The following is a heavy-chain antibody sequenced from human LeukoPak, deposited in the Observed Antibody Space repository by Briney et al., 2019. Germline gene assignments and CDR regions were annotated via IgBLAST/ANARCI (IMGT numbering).Heavy chain of an antibody. J-gene: IGHJ4*02. D-gene: IGHD5-12*01. CDR3: ARRGVATSFDY. CDR1: GFTFSSSA. CDR2: ISGSDSST. Sequence: GGSLRLSCAASGFTFSSSAMSWVRQAPGKGLEWVSTISGSDSSTHYADSVKGRFTISRDNSKNSLYLQMNSLRAEDTAVYYCARRGVATSFDYWGQGTLVTVSS. V-gene: IGHV3-23*01.